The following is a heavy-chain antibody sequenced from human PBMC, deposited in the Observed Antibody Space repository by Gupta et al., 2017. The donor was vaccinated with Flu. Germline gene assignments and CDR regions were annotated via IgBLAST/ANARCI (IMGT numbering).Heavy chain of an antibody. V-gene: IGHV3-23*01. Sequence: EVQLLESGGGLVHPAGSLRLRCGAPGSTFTASAMSWVRQAPGKGLEWVSSISASGGSPHYADSVMRRCTISRDSFKNILYLQMNSRRADDTAVYYCAKDQGYCGSATCSPPYGMDVWCQGTTVTVSS. CDR2: ISASGGSP. CDR3: AKDQGYCGSATCSPPYGMDV. D-gene: IGHD2-15*01. J-gene: IGHJ6*02. CDR1: GSTFTASA.